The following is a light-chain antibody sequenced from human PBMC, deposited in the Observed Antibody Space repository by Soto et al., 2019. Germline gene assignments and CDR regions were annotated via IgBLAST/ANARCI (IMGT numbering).Light chain of an antibody. V-gene: IGLV2-14*03. CDR2: DVT. CDR3: SSYTSIIAVV. J-gene: IGLJ2*01. CDR1: SNDIGAYNY. Sequence: QSALTQPASVSGSPGQSITISCTGTSNDIGAYNYVSWYQQHPGKAPKLLIYDVTNRPSGISDRFSGSKSGRTASLTISGLQPEDEADYYCSSYTSIIAVVFGGGTKLPS.